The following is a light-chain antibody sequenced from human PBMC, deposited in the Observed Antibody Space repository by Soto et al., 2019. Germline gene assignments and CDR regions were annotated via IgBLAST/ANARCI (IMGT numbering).Light chain of an antibody. V-gene: IGKV3-15*01. J-gene: IGKJ1*01. Sequence: EIVMTQSPATLSVSPGERATLSCRASQSVSINLAWYQQKPGQAPRHLIYGASTRATGIPARFSGSGSGTELTLTISSLQSEDFAVYCCQQYNNWPALTVGQGTKVEIK. CDR2: GAS. CDR1: QSVSIN. CDR3: QQYNNWPALT.